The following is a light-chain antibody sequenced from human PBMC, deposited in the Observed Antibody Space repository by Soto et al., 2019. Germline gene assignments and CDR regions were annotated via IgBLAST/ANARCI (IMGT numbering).Light chain of an antibody. J-gene: IGKJ4*01. V-gene: IGKV1-12*01. Sequence: DIQMTQSPSSVSASVGDTVTITCRASQDISSWVAWYQQKPGKAPKLLISAAWSLQSGVPTRFSGSGAGTDFTLIISGLQPEDFATYFCQQGDRFPFTFGGGTKVEIK. CDR3: QQGDRFPFT. CDR1: QDISSW. CDR2: AAW.